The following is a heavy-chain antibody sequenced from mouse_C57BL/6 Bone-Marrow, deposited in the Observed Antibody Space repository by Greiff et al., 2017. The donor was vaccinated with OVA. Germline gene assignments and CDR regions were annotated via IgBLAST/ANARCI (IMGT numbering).Heavy chain of an antibody. J-gene: IGHJ2*01. CDR3: ARDWAYYYGSGYFDY. D-gene: IGHD1-1*01. V-gene: IGHV1-9*01. Sequence: QVQLQQSGAELMKPGASVKLSCKATGYTFTGYWIEWVKQRPGHGLEWIGEILPGSGSTNYNEKFKGKATFTADTSSNTAYMQLSSLTTEYSAIYYCARDWAYYYGSGYFDYWGQGTTLTVSS. CDR1: GYTFTGYW. CDR2: ILPGSGST.